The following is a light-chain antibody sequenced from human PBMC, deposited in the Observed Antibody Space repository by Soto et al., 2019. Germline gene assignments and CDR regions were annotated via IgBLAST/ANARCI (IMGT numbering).Light chain of an antibody. V-gene: IGKV3-20*01. CDR2: GAS. CDR1: QSVTSSY. J-gene: IGKJ2*01. CDR3: QHFDSSSYT. Sequence: EVVLTQSPGTLSLSPGQRATLSCRASQSVTSSYLAWYQQKPGQAPRLLIYGASIRATGIPDRFSGSGSGADCTLTISRLEPEDFALFYCQHFDSSSYTFGQGTKLEI.